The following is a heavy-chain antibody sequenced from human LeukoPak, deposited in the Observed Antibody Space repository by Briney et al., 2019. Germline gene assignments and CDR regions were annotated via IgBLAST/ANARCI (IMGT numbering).Heavy chain of an antibody. J-gene: IGHJ4*02. D-gene: IGHD6-13*01. V-gene: IGHV1-2*02. CDR2: INPNSGGT. CDR1: GYTFTGYY. CDR3: AAGYSSSWSSFDY. Sequence: ASVKVSCKASGYTFTGYYMHWVRQAPGQGLEWMGWINPNSGGTNYAQKFQGRVTMTRDTSISTAYMELRRLRSDDTAVYYCAAGYSSSWSSFDYWGQGTLVTVSS.